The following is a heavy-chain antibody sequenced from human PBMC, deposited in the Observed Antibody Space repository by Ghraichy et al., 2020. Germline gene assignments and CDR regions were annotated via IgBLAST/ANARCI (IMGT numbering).Heavy chain of an antibody. CDR2: IDTSGNT. J-gene: IGHJ4*02. CDR1: GGSISSYY. Sequence: SQTLSLTCTVSGGSISSYYWTWIRQPAGKGLEWIGRIDTSGNTNYNASHKSRVTMSVDTSKNQFSLNLSSVTAADTAVYYCARDRSLTGSGTYDYWGQGTLVTVSS. CDR3: ARDRSLTGSGTYDY. V-gene: IGHV4-4*07. D-gene: IGHD3-10*01.